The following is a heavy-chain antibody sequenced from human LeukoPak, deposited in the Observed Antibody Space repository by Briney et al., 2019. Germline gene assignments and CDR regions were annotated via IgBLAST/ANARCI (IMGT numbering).Heavy chain of an antibody. J-gene: IGHJ4*02. CDR3: ARGGGATDHFDY. D-gene: IGHD1-26*01. Sequence: PGGSLRLSCAASGFTFSSSAMHWVRQAPGKGLEWVAVISYDGRNKYSADSVKGRFTISRDNSKNTLYLQMNSLRAEDTAVYYCARGGGATDHFDYWGQGTLVTVSS. V-gene: IGHV3-30-3*01. CDR2: ISYDGRNK. CDR1: GFTFSSSA.